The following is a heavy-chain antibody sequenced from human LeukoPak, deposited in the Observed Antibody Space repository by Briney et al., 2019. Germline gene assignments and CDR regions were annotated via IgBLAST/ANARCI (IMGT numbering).Heavy chain of an antibody. Sequence: GGSLRLSCAVSGFTFSSYAMNWVRQAPGKGLEWVSGVSGSGGSTYYADSVKGRFTISRDNSKSTLYLQMNSLRAEDTAVYYCAKGLGGPTRLTDYWGQGTLVTVSS. CDR1: GFTFSSYA. J-gene: IGHJ4*02. D-gene: IGHD1-26*01. CDR2: VSGSGGST. CDR3: AKGLGGPTRLTDY. V-gene: IGHV3-23*01.